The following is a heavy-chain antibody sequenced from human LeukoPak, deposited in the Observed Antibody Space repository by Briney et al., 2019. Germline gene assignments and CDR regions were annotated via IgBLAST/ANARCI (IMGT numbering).Heavy chain of an antibody. V-gene: IGHV3-30-3*01. Sequence: GGSLRLSCAATGXTFSNYAIHWGRQAPGKGLEWVSFISDDGSRQHYADSVKGRFTISRDNSKNTLNLQMNSLRAEDTAVYYCVKDRTGTYTLDYWGQGTLVTVSS. CDR1: GXTFSNYA. D-gene: IGHD3-10*01. J-gene: IGHJ4*02. CDR3: VKDRTGTYTLDY. CDR2: ISDDGSRQ.